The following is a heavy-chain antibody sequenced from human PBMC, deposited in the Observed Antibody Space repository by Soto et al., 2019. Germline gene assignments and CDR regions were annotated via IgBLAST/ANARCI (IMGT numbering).Heavy chain of an antibody. CDR3: AVLPLHDYGDYYRDY. CDR2: IVVGSGNT. J-gene: IGHJ4*02. D-gene: IGHD4-17*01. V-gene: IGHV1-58*02. CDR1: GXTFTSSA. Sequence: SVEVSCKDSGXTFTSSARQWVRQDRGQRLEWIGWIVVGSGNTNYAQKFQERVTITRDMSTSTAYMELSSLRSEDTAVYYCAVLPLHDYGDYYRDYWGQGTLVTVSS.